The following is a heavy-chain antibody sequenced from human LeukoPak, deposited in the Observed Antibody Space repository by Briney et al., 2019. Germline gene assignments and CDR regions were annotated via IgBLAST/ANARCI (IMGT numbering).Heavy chain of an antibody. CDR3: AKSAVGATLGDY. Sequence: QSGGSLRLSCAASGFTFSSYGMHWVRQAPGKGLEWVAFIRYDGSNKYYADSVKGRFTISRDNSRDTLYLQMISLRAEDTAVYYCAKSAVGATLGDYWGQGTPGTVSS. CDR2: IRYDGSNK. D-gene: IGHD1-26*01. V-gene: IGHV3-30*02. CDR1: GFTFSSYG. J-gene: IGHJ4*02.